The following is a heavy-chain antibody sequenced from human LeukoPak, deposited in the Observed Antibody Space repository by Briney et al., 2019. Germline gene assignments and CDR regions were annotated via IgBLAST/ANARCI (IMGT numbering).Heavy chain of an antibody. V-gene: IGHV1-18*01. Sequence: ASVKVSCKASGYTFTSSGISWVRQAPGQGLEWMGWISAYNGNTNYAQKLQGRVTMTTDTSTSTAYMELRSLRSDDTAVYYCARVVRSNYYDSSGYYHNWFDPWGQGTLVTVSS. D-gene: IGHD3-22*01. CDR1: GYTFTSSG. J-gene: IGHJ5*02. CDR2: ISAYNGNT. CDR3: ARVVRSNYYDSSGYYHNWFDP.